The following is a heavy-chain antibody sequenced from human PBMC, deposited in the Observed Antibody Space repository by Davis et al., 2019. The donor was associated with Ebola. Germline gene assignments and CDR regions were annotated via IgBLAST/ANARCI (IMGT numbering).Heavy chain of an antibody. J-gene: IGHJ4*02. CDR2: IKSKVDDGTS. CDR3: VKDRPYSAGGELPY. V-gene: IGHV3-15*05. CDR1: GFIFRDAW. D-gene: IGHD5-12*01. Sequence: PGGSLRLSCVASGFIFRDAWMTWVRQAPGKGLEWVGRIKSKVDDGTSDFAAPVRGRFSISRDDSRNTIYLQMNSLKREDTAVYYCVKDRPYSAGGELPYWGQGTAVTVSS.